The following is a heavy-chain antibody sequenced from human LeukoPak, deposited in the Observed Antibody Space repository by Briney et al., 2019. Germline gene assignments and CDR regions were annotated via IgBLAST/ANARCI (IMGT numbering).Heavy chain of an antibody. J-gene: IGHJ4*02. Sequence: PSETLSLTCAVYGGSFSGYYWSWIRQPPGKGLEWIGEINHSGSTNYNPSLKSRVTISVDTSKNQFSLKLSSVTAADTAVYYCARVHPYGDSEDYWGQGTLVTVSS. CDR3: ARVHPYGDSEDY. D-gene: IGHD4-17*01. V-gene: IGHV4-34*01. CDR1: GGSFSGYY. CDR2: INHSGST.